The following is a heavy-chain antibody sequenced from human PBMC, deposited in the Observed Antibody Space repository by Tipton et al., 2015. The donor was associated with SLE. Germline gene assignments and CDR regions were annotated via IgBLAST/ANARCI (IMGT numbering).Heavy chain of an antibody. V-gene: IGHV4-34*01. CDR2: INHSGSA. CDR1: GGSFSGYY. Sequence: TLSLTCAVYGGSFSGYYWTWIRQPPGKGLEWIGDINHSGSANYNPSLKSRVTISVDMSKNQFSLKLSSVTAADTAIYYCARGPVYYYYYMDVWGKGTTVTVSS. CDR3: ARGPVYYYYYMDV. J-gene: IGHJ6*03.